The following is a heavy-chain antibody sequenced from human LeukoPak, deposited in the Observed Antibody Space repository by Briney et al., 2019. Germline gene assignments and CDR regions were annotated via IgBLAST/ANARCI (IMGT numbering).Heavy chain of an antibody. Sequence: GGYLRLSCAGSGLSFSSYWMSWVRQAPGRGLEWVANIKQDGSDKYYVDSVKGRFTVSRDNAKNSLYLQMNSLRAEDTAMYYCARLIGTANFDYWGQGTLVTVSS. J-gene: IGHJ4*02. CDR1: GLSFSSYW. V-gene: IGHV3-7*01. CDR3: ARLIGTANFDY. D-gene: IGHD1-7*01. CDR2: IKQDGSDK.